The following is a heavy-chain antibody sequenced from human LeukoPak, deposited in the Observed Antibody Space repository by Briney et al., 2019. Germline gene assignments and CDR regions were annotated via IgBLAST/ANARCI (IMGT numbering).Heavy chain of an antibody. D-gene: IGHD2-21*02. CDR1: GGSISSSCYY. CDR3: ARGVVTATVDAFDI. Sequence: SETLSLTCTVSGGSISSSCYYWGWIRQPPGKGLEWIGSIYYSGSTYYNPSLKSRVTISVDTSKNQFSLKLSSVTAADTAVYYCARGVVTATVDAFDIWGQGTMVTVSS. CDR2: IYYSGST. J-gene: IGHJ3*02. V-gene: IGHV4-39*01.